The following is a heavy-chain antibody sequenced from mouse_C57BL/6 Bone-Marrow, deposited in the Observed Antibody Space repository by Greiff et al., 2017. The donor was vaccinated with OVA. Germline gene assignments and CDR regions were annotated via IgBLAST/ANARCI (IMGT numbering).Heavy chain of an antibody. D-gene: IGHD2-1*01. CDR1: GYAFTNYL. V-gene: IGHV1-54*01. Sequence: VQGVESGAELVRPGTSVKVSCKASGYAFTNYLIEWVKQRPGQGLEWIGVINPGSGGTNYNEKFKGKATLTADKSSSTAYMQLSRLTSEYSAVYFCARGDYGNYFFDYWGQGTTLPVSS. CDR2: INPGSGGT. J-gene: IGHJ2*01. CDR3: ARGDYGNYFFDY.